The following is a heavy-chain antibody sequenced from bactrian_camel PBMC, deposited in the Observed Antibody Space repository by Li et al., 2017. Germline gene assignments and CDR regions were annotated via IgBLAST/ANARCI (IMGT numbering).Heavy chain of an antibody. CDR2: ISTDGGT. V-gene: IGHV3S53*01. CDR3: NSYGQFGAT. Sequence: HVQLVESGGGSVQPGGPLRLSCTGPSVTSDNCGVHWFRQAAGKQREWVSSISTDGGTSYVDSVKGRFTCSKDRAKGTVYLQMNILKPEDTAMYSCNSYGQFGATCGARGPRSPSP. D-gene: IGHD6*01. CDR1: SVTSDNCG. J-gene: IGHJ4*01.